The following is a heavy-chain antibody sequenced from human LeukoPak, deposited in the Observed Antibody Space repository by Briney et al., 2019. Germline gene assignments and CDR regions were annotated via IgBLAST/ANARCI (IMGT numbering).Heavy chain of an antibody. CDR3: AKDATSFTFRNSFYIDY. CDR2: ISGNGGST. J-gene: IGHJ4*02. D-gene: IGHD2/OR15-2a*01. Sequence: GGSLRLSCTASGFTFSNYAMSWVRQAPGKGLEWVSTISGNGGSTYYADSVKGRLTISRDNSKNTLYLLMNGLRAEDTAVYFCAKDATSFTFRNSFYIDYWGQGTLVTVSS. V-gene: IGHV3-23*01. CDR1: GFTFSNYA.